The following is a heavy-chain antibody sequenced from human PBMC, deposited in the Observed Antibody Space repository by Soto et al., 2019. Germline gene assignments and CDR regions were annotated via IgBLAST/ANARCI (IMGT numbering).Heavy chain of an antibody. CDR2: IIPIFGTA. D-gene: IGHD3-9*01. V-gene: IGHV1-69*01. CDR1: GGTFSSYA. J-gene: IGHJ4*02. CDR3: ASFADRPMLTGGSDS. Sequence: QVQLVQSGAEVKKPGSSVKVSCKASGGTFSSYAISWVRQAPGQGLEWMGGIIPIFGTANYAQKFQGRVKITADESTSTAYMELSSLRSEDTAVYYCASFADRPMLTGGSDSWGQGTLVTVSS.